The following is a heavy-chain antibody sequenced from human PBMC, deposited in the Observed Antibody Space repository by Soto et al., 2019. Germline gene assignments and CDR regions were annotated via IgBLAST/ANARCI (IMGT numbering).Heavy chain of an antibody. CDR1: GFTFSNYA. Sequence: EVQLLESGGGLVQPGGSLRLSCAASGFTFSNYAMSWVRQPPGEGLEWVSAISGSGGSTYYADSVKGRFTISRDNCTNKLYLQMKSMRAEDTAIYYCAEAVGWIVVVPAAINFDYWGQGTLVTVSS. V-gene: IGHV3-23*01. CDR3: AEAVGWIVVVPAAINFDY. CDR2: ISGSGGST. D-gene: IGHD2-2*02. J-gene: IGHJ4*02.